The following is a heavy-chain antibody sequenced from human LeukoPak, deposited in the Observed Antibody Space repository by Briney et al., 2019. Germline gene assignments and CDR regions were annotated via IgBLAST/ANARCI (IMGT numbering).Heavy chain of an antibody. CDR3: ARGAFTMVRGVKDY. J-gene: IGHJ4*02. CDR1: GFTVSSNY. D-gene: IGHD3-10*01. V-gene: IGHV3-64*01. Sequence: GGSLRLSCAASGFTVSSNYMSWVRQAPGKGLEYVSAISSNGGSTYYANSVKGRFTISRDNSKNTLYLQMGSLRAEDMAVYYCARGAFTMVRGVKDYWGQGTLVTVSS. CDR2: ISSNGGST.